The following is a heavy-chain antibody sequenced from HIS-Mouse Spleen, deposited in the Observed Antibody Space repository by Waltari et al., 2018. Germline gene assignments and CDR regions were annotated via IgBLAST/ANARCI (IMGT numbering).Heavy chain of an antibody. J-gene: IGHJ2*01. CDR3: AREIPYSSSWYDWYFDL. V-gene: IGHV4-39*07. D-gene: IGHD6-13*01. CDR2: IYYSGST. Sequence: QLQLQESGPGLVKPSETLSLTCTVPAGSISLSSYYCGWIRQPPGKGLEWIGGIYYSGSTYYNPSLKSRVTISVDTSKNQFSLKLSSVTAADTAVYYCAREIPYSSSWYDWYFDLWGRGTLVTVSS. CDR1: AGSISLSSYY.